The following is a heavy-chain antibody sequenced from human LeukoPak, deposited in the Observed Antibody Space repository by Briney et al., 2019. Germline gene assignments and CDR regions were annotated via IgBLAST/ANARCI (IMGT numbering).Heavy chain of an antibody. CDR2: ISGSGDKP. CDR3: GMDGSGSRRIRDFDY. CDR1: GFTFSSDA. D-gene: IGHD3-10*01. Sequence: PGGSLRLSCAVSGFTFSSDAMSWVRQAPGKGLQWVSSISGSGDKPYHADSVKGRFTISRDNSKNTLYLQMNSLRVEDTAIYYCGMDGSGSRRIRDFDYWGQGILVTVSS. J-gene: IGHJ4*02. V-gene: IGHV3-23*01.